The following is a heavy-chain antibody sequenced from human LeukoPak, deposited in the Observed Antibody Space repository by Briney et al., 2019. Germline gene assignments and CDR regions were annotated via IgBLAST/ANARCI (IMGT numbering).Heavy chain of an antibody. Sequence: PSETLSLTCAVSGYSISSGYYWGWFRQPPGKGLEWIGSIYHSGSTYYNPSLKSRVTISVDTSKNQFSLKLSSVTAADTAVYYCARAAGGTSDWFDPWGQGTLVTVSS. D-gene: IGHD3-16*01. V-gene: IGHV4-38-2*01. CDR2: IYHSGST. CDR3: ARAAGGTSDWFDP. J-gene: IGHJ5*02. CDR1: GYSISSGYY.